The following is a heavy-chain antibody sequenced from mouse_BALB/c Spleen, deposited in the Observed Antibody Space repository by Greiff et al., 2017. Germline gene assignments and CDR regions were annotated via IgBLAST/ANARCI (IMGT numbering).Heavy chain of an antibody. CDR2: IRNKANGYTT. V-gene: IGHV7-3*02. Sequence: EVKLVESGGGLVQPGGSLRLSCATSGFTFTDYYMSWVRQPPGKALEWLGFIRNKANGYTTEYSASVKGRFTISRDNSQSILYLQMNTLRAEDSATYYCARDRGVGPMDYWGQGTSVTVSS. CDR3: ARDRGVGPMDY. D-gene: IGHD3-3*01. CDR1: GFTFTDYY. J-gene: IGHJ4*01.